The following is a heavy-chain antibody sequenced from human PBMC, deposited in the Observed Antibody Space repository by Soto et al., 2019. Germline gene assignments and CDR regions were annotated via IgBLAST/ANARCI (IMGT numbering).Heavy chain of an antibody. V-gene: IGHV3-NL1*01. CDR2: IYSGGST. CDR1: GFIFSSYG. D-gene: IGHD3-22*01. CDR3: ARDSDSSGYFDAFDI. Sequence: GGSLRVSCAASGFIFSSYGMHWVRQAPCKGLEWVSVIYSGGSTYYADSVKGRFTISRDNSKNTLYLQMNSLRAEDTAVYYCARDSDSSGYFDAFDIWDQGTMVTVSS. J-gene: IGHJ3*02.